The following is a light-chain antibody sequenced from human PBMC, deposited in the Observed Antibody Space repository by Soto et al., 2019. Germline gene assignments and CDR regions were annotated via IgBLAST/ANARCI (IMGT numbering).Light chain of an antibody. Sequence: IQMTQSPSSVSSSVVDRVTIPCRASQGVSTWLAWYQQKPGKAPNLLIYTASSLQSGVPSRFSGSGSGTDFTLTINGLQPEDFATYYCQQAASFPITFGQGTRLEIK. CDR3: QQAASFPIT. J-gene: IGKJ5*01. V-gene: IGKV1-12*01. CDR2: TAS. CDR1: QGVSTW.